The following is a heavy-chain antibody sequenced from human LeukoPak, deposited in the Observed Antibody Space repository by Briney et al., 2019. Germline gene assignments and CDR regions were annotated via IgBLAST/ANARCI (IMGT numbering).Heavy chain of an antibody. CDR3: ARAPSRRDGYNLGY. D-gene: IGHD5-24*01. CDR2: INPNSGGT. Sequence: ASVKVSCKASGYTFTGYYMHWVRQAPGQGLEWMGWINPNSGGTNYAQKFQGRVTMTRGTSISTAYMELSRLRSDDTAVYYCARAPSRRDGYNLGYWGQGTLVTVSS. CDR1: GYTFTGYY. J-gene: IGHJ4*02. V-gene: IGHV1-2*02.